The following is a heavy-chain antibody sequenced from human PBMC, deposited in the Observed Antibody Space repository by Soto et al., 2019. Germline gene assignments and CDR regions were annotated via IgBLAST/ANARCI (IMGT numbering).Heavy chain of an antibody. D-gene: IGHD2-2*01. CDR2: IKQDGSET. CDR1: GFTFSGHW. V-gene: IGHV3-7*01. CDR3: ARDRAFCSGTNCRRGSIYYYYMDV. Sequence: EVHLVESGGGLVQPGGSLRLSCAASGFTFSGHWMSWVRQAPGKGLEWVAHIKQDGSETFYVGSVKGRLTISRDNAKNSLDLQMNSLRAEDTAVYYCARDRAFCSGTNCRRGSIYYYYMDVWGNGTTVTVSS. J-gene: IGHJ6*03.